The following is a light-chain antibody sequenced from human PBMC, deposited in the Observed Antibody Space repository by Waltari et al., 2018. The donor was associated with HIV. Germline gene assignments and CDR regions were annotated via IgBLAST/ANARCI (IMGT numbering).Light chain of an antibody. CDR1: NIGNKG. J-gene: IGLJ3*02. Sequence: SYILTQPPSLSVSPGETARISCEGNNIGNKGVHWSQKKPCQAPVVVIYDNSDRPSGIPARFSGFNSGKTAALIITGVQAGDEADFYCQVWDGSSDQWVFCGGTKLTVL. CDR2: DNS. V-gene: IGLV3-21*04. CDR3: QVWDGSSDQWV.